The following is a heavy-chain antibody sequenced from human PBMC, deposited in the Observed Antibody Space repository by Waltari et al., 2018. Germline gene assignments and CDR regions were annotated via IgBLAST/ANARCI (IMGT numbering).Heavy chain of an antibody. Sequence: VQLVASGGGVVQPGRSLRLSCASSGGPFSSDLCHWVRQAPGKGLEWVAIIAYDESSKYYADSVQGRFTISRDASKKTLYLQMNSLRPDDTALYFCAGGEVVADVWTWGQGTLVTVSS. D-gene: IGHD2-15*01. J-gene: IGHJ5*02. V-gene: IGHV3-30*01. CDR1: GGPFSSDL. CDR2: IAYDESSK. CDR3: AGGEVVADVWT.